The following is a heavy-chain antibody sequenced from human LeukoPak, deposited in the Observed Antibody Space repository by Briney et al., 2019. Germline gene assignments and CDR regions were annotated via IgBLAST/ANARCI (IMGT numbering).Heavy chain of an antibody. Sequence: GGSLRLSCADSGFNFSKYWMNWVRQAPGKGLEWISYISHDSAIRYYADSVRGRFTISRDNAKNSLYLQMHSLRAEDTAVYYCVRDNPRCCGVVPANIDDYWGQGTLVTVSS. J-gene: IGHJ4*02. CDR1: GFNFSKYW. CDR2: ISHDSAIR. V-gene: IGHV3-48*01. D-gene: IGHD2-15*01. CDR3: VRDNPRCCGVVPANIDDY.